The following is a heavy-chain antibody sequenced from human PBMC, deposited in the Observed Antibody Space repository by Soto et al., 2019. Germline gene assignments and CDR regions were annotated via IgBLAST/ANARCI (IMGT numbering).Heavy chain of an antibody. D-gene: IGHD2-2*01. CDR3: ARDQRVVAPAAMCFDP. J-gene: IGHJ5*02. Sequence: GGSLRLSCAASGFTFSSYWMHWVRQAPGKGLEWVSRINSDGSSTSYADSAKGRFTISRDNAKNTLYLQMNSLRAEDTAVYYCARDQRVVAPAAMCFDPWGQGTLVTVSS. V-gene: IGHV3-74*01. CDR1: GFTFSSYW. CDR2: INSDGSST.